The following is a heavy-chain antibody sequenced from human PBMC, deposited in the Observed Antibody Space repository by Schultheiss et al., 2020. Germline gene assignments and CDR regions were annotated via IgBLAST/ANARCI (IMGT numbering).Heavy chain of an antibody. CDR2: IYYSGST. D-gene: IGHD2-15*01. Sequence: SQTLSLTCTVSGGSISSGGYYWSWIRQHPGKGLEWIGYIYYSGSTYYNPSLKSRVTISVDTSKNQFSLKLSSVTAADTAVYYCARGVPYCSGGSCYPYYFDYWGKGTLVTVSS. CDR1: GGSISSGGYY. J-gene: IGHJ4*02. V-gene: IGHV4-31*03. CDR3: ARGVPYCSGGSCYPYYFDY.